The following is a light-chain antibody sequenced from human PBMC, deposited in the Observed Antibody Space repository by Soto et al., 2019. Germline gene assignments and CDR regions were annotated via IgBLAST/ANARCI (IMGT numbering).Light chain of an antibody. V-gene: IGLV2-8*01. CDR1: SSDVGGYNY. Sequence: QSALTQPPSASGSPGQSVIISCNGTSSDVGGYNYVSWYQQHPGKAPKVIIYEVSKRPSGVPDRFSGSKSGNTASLTVSGLQAEDEADYYCSSYAGTTLYVFGTGTKLTVL. CDR2: EVS. J-gene: IGLJ1*01. CDR3: SSYAGTTLYV.